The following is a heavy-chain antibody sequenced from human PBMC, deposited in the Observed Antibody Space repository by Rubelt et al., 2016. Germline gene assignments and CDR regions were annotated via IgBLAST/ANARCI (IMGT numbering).Heavy chain of an antibody. CDR2: IYYSGNT. D-gene: IGHD7-27*01. J-gene: IGHJ2*01. Sequence: QVQLQESGPGLVKPSETLSLTCTVSGGSISSNYWSWIRQPPGKGLEWIGYIYYSGNTYYNPPLKSRVTMSVDTSQNQFSLMLSSVTAADTAVYYCASPSTGVLNWYFDLWGRGTLVTVSS. V-gene: IGHV4-59*01. CDR1: GGSISSNY. CDR3: ASPSTGVLNWYFDL.